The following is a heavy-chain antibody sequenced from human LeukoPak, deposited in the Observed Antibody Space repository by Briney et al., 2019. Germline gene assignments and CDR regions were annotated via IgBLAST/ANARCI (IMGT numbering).Heavy chain of an antibody. V-gene: IGHV4-34*01. Sequence: SETLSLTCAVYGGSFSGYYWSWIRQPPGKGLEWIGEINHSGSTNYNPSLKSRVTISVDTSKNQFSLKLSSVTAADTAVYYCARGWQWLPRGMRKFDYWGQGTLVTVSS. CDR3: ARGWQWLPRGMRKFDY. CDR2: INHSGST. J-gene: IGHJ4*02. D-gene: IGHD6-19*01. CDR1: GGSFSGYY.